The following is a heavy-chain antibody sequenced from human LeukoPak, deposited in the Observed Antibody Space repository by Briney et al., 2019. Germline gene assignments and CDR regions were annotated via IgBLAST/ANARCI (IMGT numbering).Heavy chain of an antibody. CDR3: ARGDGIVGATYLPFDY. J-gene: IGHJ4*02. V-gene: IGHV4-39*07. Sequence: SETLSLTCTVSGGSMSSSTYFWGWIRQPPRKGLEWIGKIYYSGTTYYNSSLKSRVTISIDTSKNQFSLKLSSVTAADTAVYYCARGDGIVGATYLPFDYWGQGTLVTVSS. D-gene: IGHD1-26*01. CDR1: GGSMSSSTYF. CDR2: IYYSGTT.